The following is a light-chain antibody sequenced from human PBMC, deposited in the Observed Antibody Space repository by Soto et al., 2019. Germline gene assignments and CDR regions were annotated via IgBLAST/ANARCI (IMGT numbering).Light chain of an antibody. CDR1: SSDVGGYNY. J-gene: IGLJ1*01. V-gene: IGLV2-14*01. CDR2: ELT. CDR3: SSYTRRSSLV. Sequence: QAVVTQPPSVSGAPGLRVTISCTGTSSDVGGYNYVSWYQQHPGKAPKLMIYELTNRLSGVSNRFSGSKSGNTASLTISGLQAEDEADYYCSSYTRRSSLVFGTGSKVTVL.